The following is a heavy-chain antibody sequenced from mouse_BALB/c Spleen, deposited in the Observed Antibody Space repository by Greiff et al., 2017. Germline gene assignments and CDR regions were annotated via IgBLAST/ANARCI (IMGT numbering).Heavy chain of an antibody. CDR3: ARSYPYDYPYAMDY. CDR2: IWSDGST. CDR1: GFSLTSYG. D-gene: IGHD2-4*01. Sequence: QVQLKESGPDLVAPSQSLSITCTVSGFSLTSYGVHWVRQPPGKGLEWLVVIWSDGSTTYNSALKSRLSISKDNSKSQVFLKMNSLQTDDTAMYYCARSYPYDYPYAMDYWGQGTSVTVSS. V-gene: IGHV2-6-2*01. J-gene: IGHJ4*01.